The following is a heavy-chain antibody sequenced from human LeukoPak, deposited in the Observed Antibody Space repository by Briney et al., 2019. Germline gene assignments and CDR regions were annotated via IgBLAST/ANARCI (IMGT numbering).Heavy chain of an antibody. CDR1: GFSFSDFW. V-gene: IGHV3-74*01. Sequence: PGGSLRLSCAASGFSFSDFWMHWVRQTPGKGLVWVSRIRGDGYDTNYADSVEGRFTISRGNARHTLYLQMNSLRADDTAVYYCASDRVLGSGSLDNWGQGTLVTVSS. CDR2: IRGDGYDT. J-gene: IGHJ4*02. CDR3: ASDRVLGSGSLDN. D-gene: IGHD3-10*01.